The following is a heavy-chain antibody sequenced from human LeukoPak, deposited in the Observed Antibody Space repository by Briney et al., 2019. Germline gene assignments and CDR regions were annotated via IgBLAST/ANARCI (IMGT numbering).Heavy chain of an antibody. CDR1: GGSISSSGHY. Sequence: SEPLSLPCSVSGGSISSSGHYWGWSRQSPEKGLDWIGRIYSNGNTYYNPSVKSRVTISVDTSKNQFSLKLTSVTAAETAVYYCARSATVTTGYFDYWGQGALVTVSS. CDR3: ARSATVTTGYFDY. CDR2: IYSNGNT. J-gene: IGHJ4*02. D-gene: IGHD4-17*01. V-gene: IGHV4-39*07.